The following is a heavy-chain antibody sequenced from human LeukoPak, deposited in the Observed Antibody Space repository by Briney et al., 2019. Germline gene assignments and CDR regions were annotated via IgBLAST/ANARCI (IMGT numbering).Heavy chain of an antibody. J-gene: IGHJ4*02. V-gene: IGHV1-69*04. CDR2: IIPILGIA. Sequence: GASVKVSCKASGGTFSSYAISWVRQAPGHGLEWMGRIIPILGIANYAQKFQGRVTITADKSTSTAYMELSSLRSEDTAVYYCASTFRGQWLFYWGQGTLVTVSS. CDR3: ASTFRGQWLFY. D-gene: IGHD6-19*01. CDR1: GGTFSSYA.